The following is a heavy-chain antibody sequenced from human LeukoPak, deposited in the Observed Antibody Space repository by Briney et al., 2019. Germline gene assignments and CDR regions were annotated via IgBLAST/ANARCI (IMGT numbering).Heavy chain of an antibody. D-gene: IGHD3-9*01. CDR1: GGSISSSSFY. CDR2: IYYSGST. CDR3: ARHPRLVGYYYCYYMDV. Sequence: PSETLSLTCTVSGGSISSSSFYWGWIRQPPGKGLEWIGSIYYSGSTYYNPSLKSRVTISVDTSRNQLSLKLSSVTAADTAVYYCARHPRLVGYYYCYYMDVWGKGTTVTVSS. V-gene: IGHV4-39*01. J-gene: IGHJ6*03.